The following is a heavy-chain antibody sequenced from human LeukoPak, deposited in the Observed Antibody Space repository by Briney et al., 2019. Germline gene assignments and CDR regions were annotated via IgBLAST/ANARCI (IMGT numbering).Heavy chain of an antibody. CDR3: ANLDGLDYYDSSGYYGRFDP. D-gene: IGHD3-22*01. CDR1: GFTFSSYA. V-gene: IGHV3-23*01. Sequence: PGGSLRLSCAASGFTFSSYAMSWVRQAPGKGLEWVSAISGSGGSTYYADSVKGRFTISRDNSKNTLYLQMNSLRAEDTAVYYCANLDGLDYYDSSGYYGRFDPWGQGTLVTVSS. J-gene: IGHJ5*02. CDR2: ISGSGGST.